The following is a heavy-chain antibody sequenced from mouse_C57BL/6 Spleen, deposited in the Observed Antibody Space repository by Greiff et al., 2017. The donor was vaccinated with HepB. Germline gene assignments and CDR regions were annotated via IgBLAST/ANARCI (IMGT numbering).Heavy chain of an antibody. V-gene: IGHV5-2*01. Sequence: EVQRVESGGGLVQPGESLKLSCESNEYEFPSHDMSWVRKTPEKRLELVAAINSDGGRTYYPDTMERRFIISRDNTKKNLDRQMSSLRSEDTALYYCASHDYGSSFAYWGQGTLVTVSA. CDR2: INSDGGRT. J-gene: IGHJ3*01. D-gene: IGHD1-1*01. CDR1: EYEFPSHD. CDR3: ASHDYGSSFAY.